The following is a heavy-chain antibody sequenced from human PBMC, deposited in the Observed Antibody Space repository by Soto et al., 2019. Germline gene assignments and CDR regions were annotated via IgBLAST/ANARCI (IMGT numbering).Heavy chain of an antibody. CDR2: INPNSGGT. D-gene: IGHD3-9*01. J-gene: IGHJ5*02. CDR1: GYTFTGYY. CDR3: ARQSYDILTGYYSLAWWFDP. V-gene: IGHV1-2*02. Sequence: ASVKVSCKASGYTFTGYYMHWVRQAPGQGLEWMGWINPNSGGTNYAQKFQGRVTMTRDTSISTAYMELSRLRSDDTAVYYCARQSYDILTGYYSLAWWFDPWGQGTLVTVSS.